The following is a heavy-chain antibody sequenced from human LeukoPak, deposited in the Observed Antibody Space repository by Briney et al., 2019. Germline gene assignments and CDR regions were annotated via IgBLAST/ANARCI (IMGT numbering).Heavy chain of an antibody. CDR3: ARDRTRDCSGGSCYRHYFDY. CDR2: IWYDGSNK. D-gene: IGHD2-15*01. Sequence: GGSLRLSCAVSGFTFSSYGMHWVRQAPGKGLEWVAVIWYDGSNKYYADSVRGRFTISRDNSKNTLYLLMNSLRAGDSAVYYCARDRTRDCSGGSCYRHYFDYWGQGTLVSVSS. J-gene: IGHJ4*02. CDR1: GFTFSSYG. V-gene: IGHV3-33*01.